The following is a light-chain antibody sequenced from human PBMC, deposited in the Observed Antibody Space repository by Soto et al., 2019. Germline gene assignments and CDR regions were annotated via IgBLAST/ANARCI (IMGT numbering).Light chain of an antibody. V-gene: IGKV3-15*01. CDR3: QQYNYWPPLT. Sequence: EIVVTQSPATLSVSPGERATLSCRASQSVSSNLAWYQQKPGQAPRLLIYGASTRATGIPARFSGSGSGTEFALTISSLQSEDFAVYYCQQYNYWPPLTFGGGTKVEIK. CDR2: GAS. J-gene: IGKJ4*01. CDR1: QSVSSN.